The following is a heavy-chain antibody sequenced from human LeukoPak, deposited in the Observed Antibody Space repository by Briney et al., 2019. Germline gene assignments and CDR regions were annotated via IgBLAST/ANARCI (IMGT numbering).Heavy chain of an antibody. V-gene: IGHV4-39*01. Sequence: SETLSLTCTVSGGSISSSSYYWGWIRQPPGKGLEWIGSIYYSGSTYYNPSLKSRVTISVDTSKNQFSLKLSSVTAADTAVYYCASYGSGSYYPPSFLDYWGQGTLVTVSS. D-gene: IGHD3-10*01. CDR3: ASYGSGSYYPPSFLDY. J-gene: IGHJ4*02. CDR2: IYYSGST. CDR1: GGSISSSSYY.